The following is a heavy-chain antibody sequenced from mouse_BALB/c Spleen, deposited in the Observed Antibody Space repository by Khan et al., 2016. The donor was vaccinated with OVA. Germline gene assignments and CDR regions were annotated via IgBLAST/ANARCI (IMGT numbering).Heavy chain of an antibody. CDR3: ERSGTGSFAY. V-gene: IGHV1-77*01. Sequence: QVQLQQPGAELARPGASVKLSCEAAGYTFTDFYINWVKQRTGQGLEWIGDIYPGSGNSSYFNEKFKGKATLTADKSSSTAYMQLSSLTSEDSADYFCERSGTGSFAYWDHGTLVTVSA. CDR1: GYTFTDFY. CDR2: IYPGSGNSS. D-gene: IGHD4-1*01. J-gene: IGHJ3*01.